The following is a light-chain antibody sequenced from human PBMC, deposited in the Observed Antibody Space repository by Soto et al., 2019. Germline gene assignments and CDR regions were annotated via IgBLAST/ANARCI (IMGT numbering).Light chain of an antibody. CDR2: GAS. Sequence: ESVLTQSPGTLSLSPGERATLSCRASQSVSTRYLAWYQQKPGQAPRLLIYGASIRPTGIPARFSGSGSGTDFTLTISRLEPEDFAVHYCHQFGSSPPAFTFGQGTKLEI. CDR3: HQFGSSPPAFT. V-gene: IGKV3-20*01. J-gene: IGKJ2*01. CDR1: QSVSTRY.